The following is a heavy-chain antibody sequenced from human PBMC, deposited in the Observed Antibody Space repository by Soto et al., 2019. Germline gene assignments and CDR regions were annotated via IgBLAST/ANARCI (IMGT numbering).Heavy chain of an antibody. CDR2: ISSSSSYT. D-gene: IGHD3-22*01. Sequence: PGGSVRPSCAASGFTFSDYYMRCIRQAPEKGQEWVSYISSSSSYTNYADSVKGRFTISRDNAKNSLYVQMNSLRAEDTAVYYCARDHYYPGWAFDIWGQGTMFTVSS. CDR3: ARDHYYPGWAFDI. J-gene: IGHJ3*02. V-gene: IGHV3-11*06. CDR1: GFTFSDYY.